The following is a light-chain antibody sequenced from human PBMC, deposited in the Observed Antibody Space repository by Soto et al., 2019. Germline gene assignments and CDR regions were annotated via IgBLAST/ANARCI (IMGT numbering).Light chain of an antibody. Sequence: EIVLTQSPATLSLSPGERATLSCRASQTVSGYLAWYEQKPGQAPRLLIYGTSNRATGIPDRFSGSGSGTDFSLTISSLEPGDLAVYYCQQYGSSPRTFGQGTKVDIK. J-gene: IGKJ1*01. V-gene: IGKV3-20*01. CDR3: QQYGSSPRT. CDR2: GTS. CDR1: QTVSGY.